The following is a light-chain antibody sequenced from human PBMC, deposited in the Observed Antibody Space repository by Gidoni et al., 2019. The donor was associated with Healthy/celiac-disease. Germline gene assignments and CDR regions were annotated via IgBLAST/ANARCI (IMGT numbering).Light chain of an antibody. CDR1: QSVSSSY. Sequence: EIVLTQSPGTLSLSPGERATLSCRASQSVSSSYLAWDQQKPGQAPRLLIYGASSRATGIPDRFSGSGSGTDFTLTISRLEPEDFAVYYCQQYGSSPSTFGGGTKVEI. V-gene: IGKV3-20*01. CDR2: GAS. J-gene: IGKJ4*01. CDR3: QQYGSSPST.